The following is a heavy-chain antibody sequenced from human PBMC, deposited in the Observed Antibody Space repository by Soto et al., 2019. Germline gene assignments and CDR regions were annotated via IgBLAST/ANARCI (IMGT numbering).Heavy chain of an antibody. V-gene: IGHV4-59*08. Sequence: PSETLSLTCTVSGGSISSYYWSWIRQPPGKGLEWVGYIYYSGSTNYNPSLKSRVTISVDTSKNQFSLKLSSVTAADTAVYYCASPSGDSDAFDIWGQGTMVTVSS. D-gene: IGHD4-17*01. CDR1: GGSISSYY. CDR3: ASPSGDSDAFDI. J-gene: IGHJ3*02. CDR2: IYYSGST.